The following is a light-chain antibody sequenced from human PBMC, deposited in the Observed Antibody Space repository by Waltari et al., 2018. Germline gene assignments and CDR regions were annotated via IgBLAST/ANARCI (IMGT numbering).Light chain of an antibody. CDR1: RLGENL. CDR3: HAWDTNTAV. CDR2: EDY. J-gene: IGLJ2*01. Sequence: SYEFSQTPSVSVSPGRPAPITCLAARLGENLFSWYQQKAGQSPVRVIYEDYKRPPGIPERFSGSSSGNTATLTISGTQAMDEADYYCHAWDTNTAVFGGGTKVTVL. V-gene: IGLV3-1*01.